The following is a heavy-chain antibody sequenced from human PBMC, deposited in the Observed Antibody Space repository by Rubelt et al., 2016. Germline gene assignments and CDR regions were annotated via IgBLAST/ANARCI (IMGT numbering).Heavy chain of an antibody. D-gene: IGHD1-14*01. CDR2: INHSGST. Sequence: QVQLQQWGAGLLKPSETLSLTCAVYGGSFSGYYWSWIRQPPGKGLEWIGEINHSGSTNYNPSLKSRVTISVDTSKNQFSLKLSSVTAADTAVYYCAGGRNPDYWGQGTLVTVSS. CDR1: GGSFSGYY. V-gene: IGHV4-34*01. CDR3: AGGRNPDY. J-gene: IGHJ4*02.